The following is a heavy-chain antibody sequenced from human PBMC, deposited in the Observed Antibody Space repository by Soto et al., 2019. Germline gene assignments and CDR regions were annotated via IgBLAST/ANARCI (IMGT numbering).Heavy chain of an antibody. J-gene: IGHJ6*02. Sequence: ASVKVSCKASGYTFTSYGISWVRQAPGQGLEWMGWISAYNGNTNYAQKLQGRVTMTTDTSTSTAYMELRSRRSDDTAVYYCARDTAAAGTYYYGMDVWGQVTTVTVSS. CDR3: ARDTAAAGTYYYGMDV. CDR1: GYTFTSYG. V-gene: IGHV1-18*01. CDR2: ISAYNGNT. D-gene: IGHD6-13*01.